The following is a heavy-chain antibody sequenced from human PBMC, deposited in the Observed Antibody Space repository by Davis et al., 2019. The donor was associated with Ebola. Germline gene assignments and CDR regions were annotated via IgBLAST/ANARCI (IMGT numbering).Heavy chain of an antibody. D-gene: IGHD2/OR15-2a*01. Sequence: ESLKIHCAASGFTFSTYSMTSVRQAPGTGLEWVSYISSSSSTIYFADSGKGRFTISRDNAKNSLFLQMNSLRADDTAVYYCARDPLIIGDATTDSWGQGTLVTVSS. J-gene: IGHJ5*01. V-gene: IGHV3-48*04. CDR2: ISSSSSTI. CDR1: GFTFSTYS. CDR3: ARDPLIIGDATTDS.